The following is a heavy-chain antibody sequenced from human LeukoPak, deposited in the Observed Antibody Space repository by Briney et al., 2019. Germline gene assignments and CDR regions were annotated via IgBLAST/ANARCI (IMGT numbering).Heavy chain of an antibody. CDR1: GFTFSNFA. J-gene: IGHJ5*02. CDR3: AKGAAAGKVDWFDP. V-gene: IGHV3-23*01. D-gene: IGHD6-13*01. Sequence: QTGGSLRLSCAASGFTFSNFAMVWVRRAPGTGLQWVSTITGYGATFYADSVRGRFTIFRDTSMNTLFLQMNSLGAEDTAVYYCAKGAAAGKVDWFDPWGQGTLVTVSS. CDR2: ITGYGAT.